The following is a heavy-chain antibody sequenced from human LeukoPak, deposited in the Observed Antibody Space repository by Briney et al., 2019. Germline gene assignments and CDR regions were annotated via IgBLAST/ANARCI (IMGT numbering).Heavy chain of an antibody. J-gene: IGHJ4*01. D-gene: IGHD7-27*01. CDR3: ARSTGDLHN. Sequence: SQTLSLTCVISGDSVSSNSAAWNWIRQSPSRGLEWLGRTYYRSKWYYGYAVSVKSRLTINADTSKNQFALQLNSVTAEDTAVYYCARSTGDLHNWGQEPWSPSPQ. CDR1: GDSVSSNSAA. V-gene: IGHV6-1*01. CDR2: TYYRSKWYY.